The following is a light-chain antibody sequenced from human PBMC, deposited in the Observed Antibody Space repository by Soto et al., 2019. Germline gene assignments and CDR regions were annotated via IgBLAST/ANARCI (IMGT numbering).Light chain of an antibody. Sequence: EIQMTQSPSSLSASVGDRVTISCRASQGISNCLAWYQQKPGKVPKLLISAASNVQSGVPTRFSGSGSGTDFTIISTIHQPEDVGTYYRHNNSIVLAFGGGTRLEI. J-gene: IGKJ5*01. CDR1: QGISNC. CDR2: AAS. CDR3: HNNSIVLA. V-gene: IGKV1-27*01.